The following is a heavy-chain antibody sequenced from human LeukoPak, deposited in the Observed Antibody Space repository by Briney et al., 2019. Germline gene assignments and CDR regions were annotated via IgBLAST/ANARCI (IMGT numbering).Heavy chain of an antibody. CDR2: IIPIFGTA. Sequence: ASVKVSCKASGGTFSSYAISWVRQAPGQGLEWMGGIIPIFGTANYAQKFQGRVTITADESTSTAYMELSSLRSEDTAVYYCARSDSSGYFGYYYMDVWGKGTTVTVSS. V-gene: IGHV1-69*13. D-gene: IGHD3-22*01. J-gene: IGHJ6*03. CDR3: ARSDSSGYFGYYYMDV. CDR1: GGTFSSYA.